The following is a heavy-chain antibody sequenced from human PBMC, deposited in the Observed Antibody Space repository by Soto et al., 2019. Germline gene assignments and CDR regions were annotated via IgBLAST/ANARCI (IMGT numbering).Heavy chain of an antibody. CDR1: GGTFRSST. V-gene: IGHV1-69*02. CDR2: IIPILGIS. D-gene: IGHD3-9*01. CDR3: ATKREYYAILTGYSTQGTWFDP. Sequence: SVKVSCKASGGTFRSSTISWLRPTPGQGLERMRRIIPILGISNYAQKFQCRLTITADTSTNTAYMVPSNLRSEDTAVYYCATKREYYAILTGYSTQGTWFDPWGQGTLVTVCS. J-gene: IGHJ5*02.